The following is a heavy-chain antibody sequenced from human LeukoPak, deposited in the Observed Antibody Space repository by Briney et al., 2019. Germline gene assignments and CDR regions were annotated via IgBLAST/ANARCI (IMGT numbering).Heavy chain of an antibody. CDR2: IDSDGSST. CDR3: ARVRSGYPDY. V-gene: IGHV3-74*01. CDR1: GFNSSNYW. Sequence: GGSLRLSCAASGFNSSNYWMHWVRQGPGKGLVWVSRIDSDGSSTNYADSVKGRFTISRDNAKNSLYLQMNSLRDEDTAVYYCARVRSGYPDYWGQGTLVTVSS. D-gene: IGHD3-22*01. J-gene: IGHJ4*02.